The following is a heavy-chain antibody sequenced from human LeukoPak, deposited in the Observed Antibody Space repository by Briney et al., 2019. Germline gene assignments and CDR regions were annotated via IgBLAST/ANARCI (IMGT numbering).Heavy chain of an antibody. CDR1: GFTGSSHY. J-gene: IGHJ4*02. V-gene: IGHV3-66*01. D-gene: IGHD5-24*01. Sequence: GGSLRLSCVASGFTGSSHYMSWVRQAPGKGLEWVSVIYRGDGTYYADSVKGRFTISRGNSRNTVYLQMNSLRAEDTAVYYCARDIGGTVEVATMNYWGRGTLVTVSS. CDR3: ARDIGGTVEVATMNY. CDR2: IYRGDGT.